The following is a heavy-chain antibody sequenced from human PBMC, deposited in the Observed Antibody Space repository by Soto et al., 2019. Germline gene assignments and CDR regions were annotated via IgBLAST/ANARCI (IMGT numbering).Heavy chain of an antibody. V-gene: IGHV4-38-2*02. Sequence: NPSETLSLTCAVSGYSISSGYYWGWIRQPPGKGLGWIGSIYRSGSTYYNPSLKSRVTISVDTFKNQFSLKLSSVTAADTAVYYCARDHGYKTDYWGQGTLVTVSS. D-gene: IGHD5-12*01. CDR3: ARDHGYKTDY. J-gene: IGHJ4*02. CDR2: IYRSGST. CDR1: GYSISSGYY.